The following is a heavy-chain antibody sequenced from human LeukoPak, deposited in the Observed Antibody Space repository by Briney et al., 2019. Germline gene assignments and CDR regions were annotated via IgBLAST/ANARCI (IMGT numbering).Heavy chain of an antibody. Sequence: GGSLRLSCAASGFTFSSYSMNWVRQAPGKGLEWVSSISSSSSYIYYADSVKGRFTISRDNAKNSLYLQMNSLRAEDTAVYYCARANTLWNSYYFDYWGQGTLVTVSS. V-gene: IGHV3-21*01. J-gene: IGHJ4*02. D-gene: IGHD1-7*01. CDR2: ISSSSSYI. CDR3: ARANTLWNSYYFDY. CDR1: GFTFSSYS.